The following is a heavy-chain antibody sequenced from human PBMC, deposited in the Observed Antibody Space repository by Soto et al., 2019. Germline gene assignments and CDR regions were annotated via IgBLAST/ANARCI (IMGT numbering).Heavy chain of an antibody. V-gene: IGHV1-8*01. CDR2: MNPNSGNT. J-gene: IGHJ6*02. Sequence: QVQLVQSGAEVKKPGASVKVSCKASGYTFTSYDINWVRQATGQGLEWMGWMNPNSGNTGYAQKFQGRVTMTRNTSISTAYMELGSLRSEDTAVYYCARGSYSSSSYYYYGMDVWGQGTTVTVSS. CDR3: ARGSYSSSSYYYYGMDV. CDR1: GYTFTSYD. D-gene: IGHD6-6*01.